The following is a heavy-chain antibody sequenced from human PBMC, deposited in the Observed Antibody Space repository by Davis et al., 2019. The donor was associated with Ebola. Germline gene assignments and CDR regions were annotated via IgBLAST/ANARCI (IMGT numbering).Heavy chain of an antibody. CDR3: ARSGGPDFWSGYSSYYYGMDV. J-gene: IGHJ6*04. CDR2: ISAYNGNT. D-gene: IGHD3-3*01. V-gene: IGHV1-18*01. CDR1: VYTFTSYD. Sequence: SVKVSCMASVYTFTSYDINWVRQATGQGLYWMGWISAYNGNTNYAQKLQGRVTMTTDTSTSTAYMELRRLRSDDTAVYYCARSGGPDFWSGYSSYYYGMDVWGKGTTVTVSS.